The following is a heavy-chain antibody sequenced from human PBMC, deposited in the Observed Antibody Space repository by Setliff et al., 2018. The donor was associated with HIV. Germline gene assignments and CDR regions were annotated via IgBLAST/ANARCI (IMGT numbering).Heavy chain of an antibody. Sequence: PSETLSLTCAVSGDSVSSSDYYWSWIRQPPGKGLEWIGEINHSGNTNYNPSLERRVTISADTSQNQFSLNLTSVTAADTAVYYCAGSSSYSFDFWGQGTLVTVSS. D-gene: IGHD6-13*01. CDR1: GDSVSSSDYY. CDR3: AGSSSYSFDF. V-gene: IGHV4-34*01. J-gene: IGHJ4*02. CDR2: INHSGNT.